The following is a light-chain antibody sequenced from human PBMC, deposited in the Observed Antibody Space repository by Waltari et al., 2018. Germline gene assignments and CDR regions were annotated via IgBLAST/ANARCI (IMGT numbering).Light chain of an antibody. CDR2: VNSDGSH. Sequence: QLVLTQSPSASASLGASVKLTCTLSSGHSSNIIAWLQQRPERCPRYLMKVNSDGSHSKGDDIPDRFSGSSSGAERYLTISSLQSEDEADYYCETGGHGTWVFGGGTKLTVL. J-gene: IGLJ3*02. CDR1: SGHSSNI. CDR3: ETGGHGTWV. V-gene: IGLV4-69*01.